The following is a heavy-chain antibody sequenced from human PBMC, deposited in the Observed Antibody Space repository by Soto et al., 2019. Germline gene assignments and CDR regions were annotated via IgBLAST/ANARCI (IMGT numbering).Heavy chain of an antibody. J-gene: IGHJ6*02. CDR3: ARDSATLVTGV. Sequence: QVQLVQSGAEVKKPGASVKVSCKASGYTFIRNGIRWVRQAPGQGLEWMGWISAYNGNTEYAQKFQGRVTMTTDTSTSTAYMELRNLRSDDTAVYYCARDSATLVTGVWGQGTTVTVSS. D-gene: IGHD3-10*01. V-gene: IGHV1-18*01. CDR1: GYTFIRNG. CDR2: ISAYNGNT.